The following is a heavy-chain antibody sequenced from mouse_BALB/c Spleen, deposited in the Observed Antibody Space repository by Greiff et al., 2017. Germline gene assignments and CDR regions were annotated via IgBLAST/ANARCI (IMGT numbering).Heavy chain of an antibody. V-gene: IGHV1S127*01. CDR2: IDPSDSET. CDR1: GYSFTSYW. D-gene: IGHD1-1*01. Sequence: VQLQQSGPQLVRPGASVKISCKASGYSFTSYWMHWVKQRPGQGLEWIGMIDPSDSETRLNQKFKDKATLTVDKSSSTAYMQLSSPTSEDSAVYYCARRGYYGSSPDYFDYWGQGTTLTVSS. J-gene: IGHJ2*01. CDR3: ARRGYYGSSPDYFDY.